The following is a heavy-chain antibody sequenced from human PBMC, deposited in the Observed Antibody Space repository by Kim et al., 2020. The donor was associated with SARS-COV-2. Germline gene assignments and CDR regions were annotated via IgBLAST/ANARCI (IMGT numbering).Heavy chain of an antibody. CDR2: GNGNK. V-gene: IGHV1-3*01. D-gene: IGHD3-16*01. CDR3: LGGFYFDY. J-gene: IGHJ4*02. Sequence: GNGNKRYSQKFQGRVTFTTDTSASTAYMELSFLRSEDSAVYYCLGGFYFDYWGQGTLVTVSS.